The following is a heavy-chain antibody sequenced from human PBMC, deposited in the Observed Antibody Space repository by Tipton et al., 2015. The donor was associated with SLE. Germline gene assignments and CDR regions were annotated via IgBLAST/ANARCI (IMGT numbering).Heavy chain of an antibody. Sequence: LRLSCTVSGGSISSYYWSWIRQPPGKGLEWIGEINHSGSTNYNPSLKSRVTISVDTSKKQFSLKLSSVTAADTAVYYCARGLTFDIWGQGTMVTVSS. V-gene: IGHV4-34*01. CDR1: GGSISSYY. CDR3: ARGLTFDI. CDR2: INHSGST. J-gene: IGHJ3*02.